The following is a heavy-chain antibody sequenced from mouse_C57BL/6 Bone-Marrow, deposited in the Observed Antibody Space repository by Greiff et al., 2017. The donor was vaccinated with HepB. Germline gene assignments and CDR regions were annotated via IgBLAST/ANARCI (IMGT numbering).Heavy chain of an antibody. Sequence: QVQLQQPGAELVRPGSSVKLSCKASGYTFTSYWMHWVKQRPIQGLEWIGNIDPSDSETHYNQKFKDKATLTVDKSSSTAYMQHSSLTSEDSAVYYCARFHGGSHWYFDVWGTGTTVTVSS. J-gene: IGHJ1*03. V-gene: IGHV1-52*01. CDR1: GYTFTSYW. CDR2: IDPSDSET. CDR3: ARFHGGSHWYFDV. D-gene: IGHD1-1*02.